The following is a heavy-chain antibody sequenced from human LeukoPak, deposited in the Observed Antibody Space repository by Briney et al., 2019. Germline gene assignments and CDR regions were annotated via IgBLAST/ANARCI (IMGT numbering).Heavy chain of an antibody. D-gene: IGHD2-15*01. CDR1: GFTFSDYY. V-gene: IGHV3-11*01. CDR2: ISSSGSTI. J-gene: IGHJ4*02. Sequence: GGSLRLSCAASGFTFSDYYMSWIRQAPGKGLEWVSYISSSGSTIYYADSVKGRFTISRDNAKNSLYLQMNSLRAEDTAVYYCARSATLVVVAATLDYWGQGTLVTVSS. CDR3: ARSATLVVVAATLDY.